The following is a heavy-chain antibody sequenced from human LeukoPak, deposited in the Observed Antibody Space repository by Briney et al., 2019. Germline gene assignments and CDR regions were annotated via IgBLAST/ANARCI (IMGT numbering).Heavy chain of an antibody. J-gene: IGHJ4*02. CDR2: IYYSGST. CDR1: GGSTSSYY. CDR3: ARDYGGNLDY. Sequence: SETLSLTCTVSGGSTSSYYWSWIRQPPGKGLEWIGYIYYSGSTNYNPSLKSRVTISVDTSKNQFSLKLSSVTAADTAVYYCARDYGGNLDYWGQGTLVTVSS. D-gene: IGHD4-23*01. V-gene: IGHV4-59*01.